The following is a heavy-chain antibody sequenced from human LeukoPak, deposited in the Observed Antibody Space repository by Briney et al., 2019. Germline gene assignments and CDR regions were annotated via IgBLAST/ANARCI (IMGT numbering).Heavy chain of an antibody. CDR2: ISYDGSKN. Sequence: GGSLRLSCAASGFTFSTYGMHWVRQAPGKGLEWVAVISYDGSKNYFADSVKGRFTISRDNAKNTVYLQMNSLRAEDTAVYYCVRGLGGGGDYWGQGTLVTVSS. V-gene: IGHV3-33*05. CDR1: GFTFSTYG. D-gene: IGHD3-3*01. CDR3: VRGLGGGGDY. J-gene: IGHJ4*02.